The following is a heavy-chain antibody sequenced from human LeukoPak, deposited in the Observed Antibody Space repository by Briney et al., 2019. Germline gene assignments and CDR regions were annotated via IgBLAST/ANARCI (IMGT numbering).Heavy chain of an antibody. V-gene: IGHV3-7*01. D-gene: IGHD3-10*02. CDR2: INQDGSVN. CDR1: GFTFSRYW. J-gene: IGHJ6*03. CDR3: TRDSQDSYVYYMVV. Sequence: GGSLRLSCAVSGFTFSRYWMSWVRQAPGKGPEWVANINQDGSVNYYVDSVKGRFTISRDSATNSLYLQMNSLRAEDTAVYYCTRDSQDSYVYYMVVWGKGTTVTVSS.